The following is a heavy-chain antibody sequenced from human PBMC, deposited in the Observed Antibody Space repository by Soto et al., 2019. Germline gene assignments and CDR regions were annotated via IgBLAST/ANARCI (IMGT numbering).Heavy chain of an antibody. CDR1: GGSISSSSYY. J-gene: IGHJ1*01. Sequence: SETLSLTCTVSGGSISSSSYYWGWIRQPPGKGLEWIGSIYYSGSTYYNPSLKSRVTISVDTSKNQFSLKLSSVTAADTAVYYCARHVTLSPIAVSTAFEFQHWGQGTLVTVSS. V-gene: IGHV4-39*01. CDR2: IYYSGST. D-gene: IGHD6-19*01. CDR3: ARHVTLSPIAVSTAFEFQH.